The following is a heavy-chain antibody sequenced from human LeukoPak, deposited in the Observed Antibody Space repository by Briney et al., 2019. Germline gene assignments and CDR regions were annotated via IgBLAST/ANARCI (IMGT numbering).Heavy chain of an antibody. J-gene: IGHJ3*02. CDR1: AGTFSSYA. D-gene: IGHD6-19*01. CDR2: IIPIFGTA. CDR3: ARGIAVAGRKNAFDI. Sequence: VASVKVSCKASAGTFSSYAISWVRQAPGQGLEWMGRIIPIFGTANYAQKFQGRVTITTDESTSTAYMELSSLRSEDTAVYYCARGIAVAGRKNAFDIWGQGTMVTVSS. V-gene: IGHV1-69*05.